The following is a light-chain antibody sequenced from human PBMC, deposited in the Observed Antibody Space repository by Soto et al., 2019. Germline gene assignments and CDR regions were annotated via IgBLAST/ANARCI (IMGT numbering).Light chain of an antibody. Sequence: DIPMTQSPSSLSASVGDRVTITCRASQSISSYLNWYQHKPGKAPNLLIYAATTLQSGVPSRFSGSGSGTDFTLTISSLQPEDFATYYCQQSYSNPRTFGQGTKVDIK. CDR3: QQSYSNPRT. CDR1: QSISSY. V-gene: IGKV1-39*01. J-gene: IGKJ1*01. CDR2: AAT.